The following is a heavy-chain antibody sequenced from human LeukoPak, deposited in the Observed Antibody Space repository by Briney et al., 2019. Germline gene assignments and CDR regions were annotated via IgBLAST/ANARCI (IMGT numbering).Heavy chain of an antibody. CDR2: IIPILGIA. Sequence: ASVKVSCKASGYTFTSHGISWVRQAPGQGLEWMGRIIPILGIANYAEKFQGRVTITADKSTSTAYMELSSLRSEDTAVYYCARDLFNHGYSYGYNWFDPWGQGTLVTVSS. CDR3: ARDLFNHGYSYGYNWFDP. J-gene: IGHJ5*02. D-gene: IGHD5-18*01. V-gene: IGHV1-69*04. CDR1: GYTFTSHG.